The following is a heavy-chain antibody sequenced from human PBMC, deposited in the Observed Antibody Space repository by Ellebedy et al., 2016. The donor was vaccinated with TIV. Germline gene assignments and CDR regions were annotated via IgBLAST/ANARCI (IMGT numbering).Heavy chain of an antibody. J-gene: IGHJ6*02. Sequence: GGSLRLXXAASGFTFSSYGMHWVRQAPGKGLEWVAVISYDGSNKYYADSVKGRFTISRDNSKNTLYLQMNSLRAEDTAVYYCAKQVDIVLYGMDVWGQGTTVTVSS. CDR2: ISYDGSNK. CDR3: AKQVDIVLYGMDV. D-gene: IGHD5-12*01. V-gene: IGHV3-30*18. CDR1: GFTFSSYG.